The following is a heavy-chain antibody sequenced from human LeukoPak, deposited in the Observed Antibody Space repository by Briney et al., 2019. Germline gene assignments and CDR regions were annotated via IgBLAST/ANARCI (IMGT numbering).Heavy chain of an antibody. CDR3: AKFLRDYYDSSGYYYGSGLGAFDI. D-gene: IGHD3-22*01. Sequence: GGSLRLSCAASGFTFSNYALNWVRQAPGKGLEWVSVISGSAGTTYYADSVKGRFTISRDNSKNTLYLQMNSLRAEDTAVYYCAKFLRDYYDSSGYYYGSGLGAFDIWGQGTMVTVSS. V-gene: IGHV3-23*01. J-gene: IGHJ3*02. CDR2: ISGSAGTT. CDR1: GFTFSNYA.